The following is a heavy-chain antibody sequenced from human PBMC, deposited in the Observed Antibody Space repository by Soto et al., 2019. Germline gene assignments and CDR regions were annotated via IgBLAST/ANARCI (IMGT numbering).Heavy chain of an antibody. V-gene: IGHV3-30*18. CDR2: ISYDGSNK. CDR1: GFTFSSYG. CDR3: AKPLFADYGSGSQGYYFDY. J-gene: IGHJ4*02. D-gene: IGHD3-10*01. Sequence: GGSQRLSCAASGFTFSSYGMHWVRQAPGKGLEWVAVISYDGSNKYYADSVKGRFTISRDNSKNTLYLQMNSLRAEDTAVYYCAKPLFADYGSGSQGYYFDYWGQGTLVTVSS.